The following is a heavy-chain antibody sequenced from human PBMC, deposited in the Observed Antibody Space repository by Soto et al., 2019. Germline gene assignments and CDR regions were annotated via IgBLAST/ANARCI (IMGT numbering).Heavy chain of an antibody. CDR1: GGSVNNANYF. V-gene: IGHV4-31*03. CDR2: IYYSGST. Sequence: QVRLEESGPGLVKPSETLSLICSVSGGSVNNANYFWNWIRHHPENGLEWIGYIYYSGSTRYNPSFKTRSTLSIDTAKNQSSQRLNSVTVADTAVYFCARDADYGGSRGGMDVWGRGTTVTVSS. D-gene: IGHD4-17*01. CDR3: ARDADYGGSRGGMDV. J-gene: IGHJ6*02.